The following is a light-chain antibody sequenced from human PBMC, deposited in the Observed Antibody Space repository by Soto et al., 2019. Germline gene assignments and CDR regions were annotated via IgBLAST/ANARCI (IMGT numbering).Light chain of an antibody. CDR2: EVT. Sequence: QSVLTQPPSASGSPGQSVTISCTGTSSDVGGYNYVSWYQQHPGEAPKVMIYEVTKRPSGVPDRFSGSKSGNTASLTVSGLRAEDEDDYYCSSYGGRNNLLFGGGTKLTVL. V-gene: IGLV2-8*01. CDR1: SSDVGGYNY. J-gene: IGLJ2*01. CDR3: SSYGGRNNLL.